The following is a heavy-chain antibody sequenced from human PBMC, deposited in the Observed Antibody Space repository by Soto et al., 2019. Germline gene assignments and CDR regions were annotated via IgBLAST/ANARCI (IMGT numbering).Heavy chain of an antibody. D-gene: IGHD6-6*01. V-gene: IGHV4-59*01. J-gene: IGHJ5*02. CDR1: GGSISSYY. Sequence: SETLSLTCPVSGGSISSYYLSWIRQPPGKGLEWIGYIYYSGSTNYNPSLKSRVTISVDTSKNQFSLKLSSVTAADTAVYYCARGHGPSRNPWGQGTLVTVSS. CDR3: ARGHGPSRNP. CDR2: IYYSGST.